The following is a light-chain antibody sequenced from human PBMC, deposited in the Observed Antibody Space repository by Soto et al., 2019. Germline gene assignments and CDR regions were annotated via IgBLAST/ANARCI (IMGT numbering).Light chain of an antibody. CDR2: VGP. J-gene: IGKJ4*01. V-gene: IGKV3-11*01. Sequence: IVLTQSPATLSLSPGEGATLSCRASQSIGDYVAWFQQKPAQAPRLLIYVGPNRAVGIPARFSGSASGTDSTLTISSLEPEDFAVYYCQQRSAWPLTFGGGTRVEI. CDR3: QQRSAWPLT. CDR1: QSIGDY.